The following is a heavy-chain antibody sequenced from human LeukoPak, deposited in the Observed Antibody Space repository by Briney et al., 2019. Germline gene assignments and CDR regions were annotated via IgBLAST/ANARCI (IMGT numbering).Heavy chain of an antibody. V-gene: IGHV3-21*01. CDR3: ARVFGERHAFDI. J-gene: IGHJ3*02. CDR1: GFTFSSYS. Sequence: GGSLRLSCAASGFTFSSYSMNWVRQAPGKGLEWVSSISSSSSYIYYADSVKGRFTISRDNAKNSLYLQMNSLRAEDTAVYYCARVFGERHAFDIWGQGTMVTVSS. D-gene: IGHD1-1*01. CDR2: ISSSSSYI.